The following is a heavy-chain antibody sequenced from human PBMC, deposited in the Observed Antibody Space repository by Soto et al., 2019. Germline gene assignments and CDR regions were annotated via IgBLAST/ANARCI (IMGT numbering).Heavy chain of an antibody. V-gene: IGHV1-69*13. D-gene: IGHD6-6*01. Sequence: SVQVSCKASGGTFSSYAISWVRQAPGQGLEWMGGIIPIFGTANYAQKFQGRVTITADESTSTAYMELSSLRSEDTAVYYCARAKLRETYFDYWGQGTLVTVSS. J-gene: IGHJ4*02. CDR3: ARAKLRETYFDY. CDR2: IIPIFGTA. CDR1: GGTFSSYA.